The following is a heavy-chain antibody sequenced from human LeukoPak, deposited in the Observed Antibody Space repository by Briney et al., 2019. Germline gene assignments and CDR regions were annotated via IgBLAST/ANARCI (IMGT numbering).Heavy chain of an antibody. V-gene: IGHV1-3*01. D-gene: IGHD2-15*01. Sequence: ASVKVSCKASGYTFTSYAMHWVRQAPGQRLEWKGWINAGNGNTKYSQKFQGRVTITRDTSASTAYMELSSLRSEDTAVYYCARGIFVNAFDIWGQGTMVTVSS. CDR2: INAGNGNT. J-gene: IGHJ3*02. CDR3: ARGIFVNAFDI. CDR1: GYTFTSYA.